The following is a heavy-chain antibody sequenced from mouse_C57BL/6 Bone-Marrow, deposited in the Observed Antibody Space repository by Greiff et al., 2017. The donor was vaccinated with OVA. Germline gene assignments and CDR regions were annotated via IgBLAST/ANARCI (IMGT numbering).Heavy chain of an antibody. V-gene: IGHV1-81*01. J-gene: IGHJ3*01. D-gene: IGHD2-4*01. CDR2: IYPRSGNT. CDR1: GYTFTSYG. Sequence: QVQLQQSGAELARPGASVKLSCKASGYTFTSYGISWVKQRTGQGLEWIGEIYPRSGNTYYNEKFKGKATLTADTSSTTAYLQLSSLTSEDTAVYYCTSIYYDYLAWFAYWGQGTLVTVSA. CDR3: TSIYYDYLAWFAY.